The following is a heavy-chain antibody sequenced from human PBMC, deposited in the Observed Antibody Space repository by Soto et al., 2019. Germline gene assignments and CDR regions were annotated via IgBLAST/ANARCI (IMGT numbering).Heavy chain of an antibody. J-gene: IGHJ4*02. CDR2: INHSGST. Sequence: SETLSLTCAVYGGSFSGYYWSWIRQPPGKGLEWIGEINHSGSTNYNPSLKSRVTISVDTSKNQFSLKLSSVTAADTAVYYCARYKSRDRGRLAVAGKALDYWGQGTLVTVSS. V-gene: IGHV4-34*01. D-gene: IGHD6-19*01. CDR3: ARYKSRDRGRLAVAGKALDY. CDR1: GGSFSGYY.